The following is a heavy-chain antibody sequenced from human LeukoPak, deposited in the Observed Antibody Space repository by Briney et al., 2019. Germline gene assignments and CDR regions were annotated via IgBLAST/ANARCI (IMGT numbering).Heavy chain of an antibody. Sequence: SETLSLTCSVSGGSISSTIYSWSWIRQPPGKGLEWIGYIYYSGSTNYNPSLKSRVTISVDTSKNQFSLKLSSVTAADTAVYYCARVWARGPSRYYFDYWGQGTLVTVSS. CDR1: GGSISSTIYS. D-gene: IGHD3-16*01. J-gene: IGHJ4*02. V-gene: IGHV4-61*01. CDR3: ARVWARGPSRYYFDY. CDR2: IYYSGST.